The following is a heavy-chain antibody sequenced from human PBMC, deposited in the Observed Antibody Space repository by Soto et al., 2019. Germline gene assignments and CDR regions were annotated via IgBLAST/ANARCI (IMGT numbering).Heavy chain of an antibody. V-gene: IGHV1-2*04. CDR3: ARQLSPYTYFDS. CDR1: GYTFTGYY. J-gene: IGHJ4*02. D-gene: IGHD2-2*02. CDR2: INLNSGGT. Sequence: QVQLVQSGAEVKKPGASVKVSCKASGYTFTGYYMHWVRQAPGQGLEWRGWINLNSGGTNYAQKFQGWVTMTRATSISTASMERSRLRSDDTAVFYCARQLSPYTYFDSWGQGTLVSVSS.